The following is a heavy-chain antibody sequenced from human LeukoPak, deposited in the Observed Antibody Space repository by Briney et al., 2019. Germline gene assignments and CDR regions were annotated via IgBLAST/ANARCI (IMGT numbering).Heavy chain of an antibody. CDR2: MYHSGST. CDR3: ATYDFWTTYLFDY. Sequence: SETLSLTCTVSGYSISSGYYWGWIRQPPGKGLEWIGTMYHSGSTYYNPSLKSRVTISVDTSKNQFSLKLSSVTAADTAMYFCATYDFWTTYLFDYWGQGTLVTVSS. J-gene: IGHJ4*02. V-gene: IGHV4-38-2*02. CDR1: GYSISSGYY. D-gene: IGHD3-3*01.